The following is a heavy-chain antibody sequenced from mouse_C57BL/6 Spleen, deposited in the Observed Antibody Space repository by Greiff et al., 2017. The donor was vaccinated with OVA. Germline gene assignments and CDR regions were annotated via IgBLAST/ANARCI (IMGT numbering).Heavy chain of an antibody. V-gene: IGHV3-6*01. Sequence: ESGPGLVKPSQSLSLTCSVTGYSITSGYYWNWIRQFPGNKLEWMGYISYDGSNNYNPSLKNRISITRDTSKNQFFLKLNSVTTEDTATYYCARGDDYDEGDYWDFDVWGTGTTVTVSS. CDR1: GYSITSGYY. J-gene: IGHJ1*03. D-gene: IGHD2-4*01. CDR3: ARGDDYDEGDYWDFDV. CDR2: ISYDGSN.